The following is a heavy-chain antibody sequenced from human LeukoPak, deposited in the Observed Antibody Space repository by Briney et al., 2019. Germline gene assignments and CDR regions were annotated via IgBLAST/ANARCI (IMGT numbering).Heavy chain of an antibody. D-gene: IGHD3-22*01. Sequence: PSETLSLTCTVSGGSISSSSYYWGWIRQPPGKGLEWIGSIYYSGSTYYNPSLKSRVTISVDTSKNQLSLKLSSVTAADTAVYNCARHRGPIVVDPFDYWGQGTLVTVSS. V-gene: IGHV4-39*01. CDR1: GGSISSSSYY. CDR2: IYYSGST. CDR3: ARHRGPIVVDPFDY. J-gene: IGHJ4*02.